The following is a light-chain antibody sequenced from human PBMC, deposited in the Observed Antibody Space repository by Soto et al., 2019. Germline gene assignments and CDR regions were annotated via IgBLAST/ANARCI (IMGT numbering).Light chain of an antibody. CDR1: YDISSS. V-gene: IGKV1-9*01. CDR2: DSS. Sequence: DIQLTQSPSFLSASVEDRVTISCRASYDISSSLAWYQQEPGKPPKLLIYDSSTLQTGVPSRFTSSVSWRKFTLTIRSLQFGDFETYLFHHLSHFPYSIGPGTKVDI. CDR3: HHLSHFPYS. J-gene: IGKJ3*01.